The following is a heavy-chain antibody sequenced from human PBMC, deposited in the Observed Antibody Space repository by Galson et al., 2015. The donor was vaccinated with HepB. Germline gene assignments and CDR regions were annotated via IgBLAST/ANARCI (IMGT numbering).Heavy chain of an antibody. CDR1: GGSFSGYY. V-gene: IGHV4-34*01. Sequence: SETLSLTCAVYGGSFSGYYWSWIRQPPGKGLEWIGEINHSGSTNYNPSLKSRVTISVDTSKNQFSLKLSSVTAADTAVYYCARHRGVTTYYYYYYMDVWGKGTTVTVSS. D-gene: IGHD4-11*01. CDR3: ARHRGVTTYYYYYYMDV. J-gene: IGHJ6*03. CDR2: INHSGST.